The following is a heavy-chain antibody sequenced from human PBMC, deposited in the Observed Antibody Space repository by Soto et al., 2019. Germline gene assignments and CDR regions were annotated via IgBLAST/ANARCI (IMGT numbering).Heavy chain of an antibody. J-gene: IGHJ6*02. CDR2: ISSSSSYI. CDR3: ARDRDITIFGVQTRMDV. D-gene: IGHD3-3*01. CDR1: GFTFSSYS. Sequence: GGSLRLSCAASGFTFSSYSMNWVRQAPGKGLEWVSSISSSSSYIYYADSVKGRFTISRDNAKNSLYLQMNSLRAEDTAVYYCARDRDITIFGVQTRMDVWGQGT. V-gene: IGHV3-21*01.